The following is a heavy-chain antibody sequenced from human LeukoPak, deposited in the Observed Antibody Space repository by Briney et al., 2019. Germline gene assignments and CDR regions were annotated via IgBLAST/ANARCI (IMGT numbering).Heavy chain of an antibody. CDR2: MYHSGST. V-gene: IGHV4-39*07. J-gene: IGHJ3*02. CDR3: ARLKGVAFDI. CDR1: GGSISTSSYY. Sequence: SETLSLTCTVSGGSISTSSYYWGWIRQPPGKGLEWIGSMYHSGSTYYNPSLKSRVTISVDTSKNQFSLKLSSVTAADTAVYYCARLKGVAFDIWGQGTMVTVSS.